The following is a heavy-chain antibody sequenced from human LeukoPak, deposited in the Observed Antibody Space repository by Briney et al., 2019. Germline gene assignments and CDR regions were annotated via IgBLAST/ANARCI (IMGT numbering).Heavy chain of an antibody. Sequence: GGSLRLSCAAFGFTFSSYGMHWVRQAPGKGLEWVAFIRYDGSNKYYADSVKGRFTISRDNSKNTLYLQMNSLRAEDTAVYYCAKDTGGKQLVGILDYWGQGTLVTVSS. CDR3: AKDTGGKQLVGILDY. CDR2: IRYDGSNK. CDR1: GFTFSSYG. D-gene: IGHD6-6*01. J-gene: IGHJ4*02. V-gene: IGHV3-30*02.